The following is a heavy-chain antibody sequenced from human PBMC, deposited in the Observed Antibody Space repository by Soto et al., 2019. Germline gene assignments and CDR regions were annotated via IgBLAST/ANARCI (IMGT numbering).Heavy chain of an antibody. Sequence: EVQLVESGGGLVQPGGSLRLSCAASGFTVSSNYMSWVRQAPGKGLEWVSVIYSGGSTYYADSVKGRFTIARDNSKNTLYLQMNSLRAEDTAAYYCARAQRDLYWYFDLWGRGTLVTVSS. D-gene: IGHD3-3*01. CDR1: GFTVSSNY. J-gene: IGHJ2*01. CDR2: IYSGGST. CDR3: ARAQRDLYWYFDL. V-gene: IGHV3-66*01.